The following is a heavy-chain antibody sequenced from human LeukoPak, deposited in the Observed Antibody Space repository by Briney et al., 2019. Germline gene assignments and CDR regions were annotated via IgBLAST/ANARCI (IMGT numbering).Heavy chain of an antibody. CDR3: VSSGSGSYESWFDP. J-gene: IGHJ5*02. Sequence: ASVKVSCKASGYTFTSYYMHWVRQAPGQGLEWMGIINPSGGSTSYAQKFQGRVTMTRDTPTSTVYMELSSLRSDDTAVYYCVSSGSGSYESWFDPWGQGTLVTVSS. D-gene: IGHD1-26*01. CDR2: INPSGGST. V-gene: IGHV1-46*01. CDR1: GYTFTSYY.